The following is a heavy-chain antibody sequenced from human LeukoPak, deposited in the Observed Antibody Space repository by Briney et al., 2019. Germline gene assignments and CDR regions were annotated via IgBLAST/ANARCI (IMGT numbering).Heavy chain of an antibody. CDR3: ARVSVSPGAAAGTLLVGDY. V-gene: IGHV4-34*01. J-gene: IGHJ4*02. CDR1: GGSFSGYY. D-gene: IGHD6-13*01. Sequence: PSETLSLTCAVYGGSFSGYYWSWIRQPPGKGLEWIGEINHSGSTNYNPSLKSRVTISVDTSKNQFSLKLSSVTAADTAVYYCARVSVSPGAAAGTLLVGDYWGQGTLVTVSS. CDR2: INHSGST.